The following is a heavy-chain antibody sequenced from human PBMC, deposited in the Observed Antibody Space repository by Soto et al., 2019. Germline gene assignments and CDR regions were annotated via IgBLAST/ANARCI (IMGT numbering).Heavy chain of an antibody. CDR3: ARLGGGGAYSGSYYLDYRYGMEV. CDR2: IYPGDSDT. D-gene: IGHD1-26*01. CDR1: GYSFTSYW. J-gene: IGHJ6*02. V-gene: IGHV5-51*01. Sequence: GESLKISCKGSGYSFTSYWIGWVRQMPGKGLEWMGIIYPGDSDTRYSPSFQGQVTISADKSISTAYLPWSSLKASDTATYYCARLGGGGAYSGSYYLDYRYGMEVWGQGTTVIVSS.